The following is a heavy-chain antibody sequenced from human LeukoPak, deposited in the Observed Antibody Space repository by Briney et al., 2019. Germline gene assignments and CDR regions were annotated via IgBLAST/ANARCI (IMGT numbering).Heavy chain of an antibody. D-gene: IGHD3-10*01. CDR2: IPYDGSNK. Sequence: PGRSLRLSCAASGFTFSSYAMHWVRQAPGKGLEWVAVIPYDGSNKYYADSVKGRFTISRDNSKNTLYLQMNSLRAEDTAVYYCAREVAMVRGVIIPYYFDYWGQGTLVTVSS. V-gene: IGHV3-30*04. J-gene: IGHJ4*02. CDR1: GFTFSSYA. CDR3: AREVAMVRGVIIPYYFDY.